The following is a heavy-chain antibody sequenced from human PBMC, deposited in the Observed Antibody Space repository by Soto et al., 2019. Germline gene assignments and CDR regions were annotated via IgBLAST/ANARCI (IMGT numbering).Heavy chain of an antibody. CDR1: GYSFTSYW. Sequence: GESLKISCKGSGYSFTSYWISWVRQMPGKGLEWMGRIDPSDSYTNYSPSSQGHVTISADKSISTAYLQWSSLKASDTAMYYCARRFVGYGGNYDGNYGMDVWGQGTTVTVSS. CDR2: IDPSDSYT. D-gene: IGHD4-4*01. V-gene: IGHV5-10-1*01. J-gene: IGHJ6*02. CDR3: ARRFVGYGGNYDGNYGMDV.